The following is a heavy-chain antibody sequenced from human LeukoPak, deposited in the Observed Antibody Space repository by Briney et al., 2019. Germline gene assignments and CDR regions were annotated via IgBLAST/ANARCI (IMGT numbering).Heavy chain of an antibody. D-gene: IGHD6-13*01. CDR2: ISYDGSNK. CDR3: AKSLSTTWPGYAMDV. J-gene: IGHJ6*02. V-gene: IGHV3-30*18. CDR1: GFTFSSYG. Sequence: PGGSLRLSCAASGFTFSSYGMHWVRQAPGKGLEWVAVISYDGSNKYYADSVKGRFTISRDNSKNTLYLQMNSLRAEDTAVYYCAKSLSTTWPGYAMDVWGQGTTVTVSS.